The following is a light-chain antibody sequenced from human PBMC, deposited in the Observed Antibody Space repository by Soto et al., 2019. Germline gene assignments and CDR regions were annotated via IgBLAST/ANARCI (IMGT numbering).Light chain of an antibody. CDR1: QSIDNY. Sequence: DIQMTQSPSSLSAPVGDRVTISCRASQSIDNYLNWYQQKPGKAPKLLIYAASSLQSGVPLRFSGSGSGTDFTLTITSLQPEEFATYYCQQSYSSPWTFGQGTKVEIK. J-gene: IGKJ1*01. CDR2: AAS. CDR3: QQSYSSPWT. V-gene: IGKV1-39*01.